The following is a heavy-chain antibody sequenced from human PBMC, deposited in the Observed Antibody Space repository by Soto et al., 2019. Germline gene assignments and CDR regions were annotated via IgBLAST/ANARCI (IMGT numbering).Heavy chain of an antibody. D-gene: IGHD2-21*02. CDR1: GGSISSYY. V-gene: IGHV4-59*01. CDR3: ARVYCGGDCYQDY. CDR2: IYYSGST. Sequence: SETLSLTCTVSGGSISSYYWSWIRQPPGKGLEWIGYIYYSGSTNYHPSLNSRVTISLDTSNNQFSLSVTSVTAADTAVYYCARVYCGGDCYQDYWGQGTLVTVSS. J-gene: IGHJ4*02.